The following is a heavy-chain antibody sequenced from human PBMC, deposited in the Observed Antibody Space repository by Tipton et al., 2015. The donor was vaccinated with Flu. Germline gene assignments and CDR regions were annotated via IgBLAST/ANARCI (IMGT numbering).Heavy chain of an antibody. CDR1: GFAFSDSP. J-gene: IGHJ4*02. Sequence: GSLRLSCTASGFAFSDSPMHWVRQAPGKGLEWVAFIRHDGSDKYYADSVKGRFTISRDDSKNALYLLIDILKTEDTAVYYCAKDGWDTSGWYPFDYWGQGTLVTDSS. V-gene: IGHV3-30*02. D-gene: IGHD6-19*01. CDR2: IRHDGSDK. CDR3: AKDGWDTSGWYPFDY.